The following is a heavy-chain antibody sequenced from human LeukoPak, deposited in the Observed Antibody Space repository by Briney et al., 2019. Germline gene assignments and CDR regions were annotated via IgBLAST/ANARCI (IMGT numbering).Heavy chain of an antibody. CDR1: GYSFTSYW. CDR2: IYPGDSGT. CDR3: ARRIYRYNWNYVNPNDDAFDI. Sequence: GESLKISCKGSGYSFTSYWIGWVRQMPGKGLEWMGIIYPGDSGTRYSPSFQGQVTISADKSISTAYLQWSSLKASDTAMYYCARRIYRYNWNYVNPNDDAFDIWGQGTMVTVSS. V-gene: IGHV5-51*01. D-gene: IGHD1-7*01. J-gene: IGHJ3*02.